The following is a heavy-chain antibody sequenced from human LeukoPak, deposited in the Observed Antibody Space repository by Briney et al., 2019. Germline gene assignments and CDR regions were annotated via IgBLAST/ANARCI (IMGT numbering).Heavy chain of an antibody. Sequence: SEALSLTCTVSGGSISSYYWSWIRQPPGKGLEWIGYIYYGGSTNYNPSLKSRVTISVDTSKNQFSLKLSSVTAADTAVYYCARAAGLYDYVWGSYHIFDYWGQGTLVTVSS. CDR2: IYYGGST. V-gene: IGHV4-59*08. D-gene: IGHD3-16*01. J-gene: IGHJ4*02. CDR1: GGSISSYY. CDR3: ARAAGLYDYVWGSYHIFDY.